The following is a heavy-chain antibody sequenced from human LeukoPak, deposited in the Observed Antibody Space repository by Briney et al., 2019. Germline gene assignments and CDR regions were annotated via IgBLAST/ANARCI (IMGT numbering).Heavy chain of an antibody. J-gene: IGHJ6*03. D-gene: IGHD3-3*01. CDR2: IYYSGST. CDR3: ARGLIAYYDFWSGYYYYYYYYMDV. V-gene: IGHV4-59*01. CDR1: GGSISSYY. Sequence: PWETLSLTCTVSGGSISSYYWSWIRQPPGKGLEWIGYIYYSGSTNYNPSLKSRVTISVDMSKNQFSLKLSSVTAADTAVYYCARGLIAYYDFWSGYYYYYYYYMDVWGKGTTVTVSS.